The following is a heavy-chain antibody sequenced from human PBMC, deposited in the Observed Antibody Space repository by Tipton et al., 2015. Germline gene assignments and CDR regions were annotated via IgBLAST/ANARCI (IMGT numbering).Heavy chain of an antibody. CDR2: IYFTGST. V-gene: IGHV4-34*09. J-gene: IGHJ5*02. CDR3: AKVSTFLNWFDP. D-gene: IGHD5/OR15-5a*01. Sequence: TLSLTCAVYGGSFSDYYWHWIRQPPGKGLEWIGYIYFTGSTYYNPSLKSRVTISVDTSKNQFSLKLSSVTAADTAVYYCAKVSTFLNWFDPWGQGTLVTVSS. CDR1: GGSFSDYY.